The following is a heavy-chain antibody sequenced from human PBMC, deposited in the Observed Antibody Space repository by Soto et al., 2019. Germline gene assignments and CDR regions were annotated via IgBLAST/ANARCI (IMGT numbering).Heavy chain of an antibody. D-gene: IGHD5-12*01. V-gene: IGHV3-23*01. CDR3: AKVRHSGYDDHSSYYYGMDV. CDR1: GFTFISYA. J-gene: IGHJ6*02. CDR2: ISGSGGST. Sequence: PGGSLRLSCAASGFTFISYAIIFFGQAPFKGREWVSAISGSGGSTYYADSVKGRFTISRDNSKNTLYLQMNSLRAEDTAVYYCAKVRHSGYDDHSSYYYGMDVWGQGTTVTVSS.